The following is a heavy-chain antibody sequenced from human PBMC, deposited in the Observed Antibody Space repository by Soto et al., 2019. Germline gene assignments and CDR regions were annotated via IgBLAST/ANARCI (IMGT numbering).Heavy chain of an antibody. CDR1: GGSISSGDYY. Sequence: SKTLSLTCTVSGGSISSGDYYWSWIRQPPGKGLEWIGYIYYSGSTYYNPSLKSRVTISVDTSKNQFSLKLSSVTAADTAVYYCARDFSLYSNYVHVWGQGTTVTVSS. V-gene: IGHV4-30-4*01. D-gene: IGHD4-4*01. CDR3: ARDFSLYSNYVHV. CDR2: IYYSGST. J-gene: IGHJ6*03.